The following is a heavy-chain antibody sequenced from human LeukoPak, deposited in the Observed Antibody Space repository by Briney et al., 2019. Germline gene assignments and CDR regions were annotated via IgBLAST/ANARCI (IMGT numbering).Heavy chain of an antibody. CDR3: ASHDSSGYMPWIDY. D-gene: IGHD3-22*01. J-gene: IGHJ4*02. CDR1: GGSISSGSYY. V-gene: IGHV4-61*02. Sequence: PSQTLSLTCAVSGGSISSGSYYWSWIRQPAGKGLEWIGRIYTSGSTNSNPSLKSRATISVHTSKNQCTLQLSSVTAADTAVYYCASHDSSGYMPWIDYWGQGTLVTVSS. CDR2: IYTSGST.